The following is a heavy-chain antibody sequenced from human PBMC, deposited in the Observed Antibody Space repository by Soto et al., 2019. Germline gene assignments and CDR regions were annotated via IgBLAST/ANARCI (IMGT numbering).Heavy chain of an antibody. CDR3: ARDSRTGCSSTDCYRC. J-gene: IGHJ6*01. CDR2: IYHSGNT. Sequence: SETLSLTCAVSGDSISSGAWWSWVRQSPGKGLQWIGEIYHSGNTRNNPSLKSRVTMSVDKSNNQFSLNLMSVTAADTATYYCARDSRTGCSSTDCYRCWG. D-gene: IGHD2-2*01. CDR1: GDSISSGAW. V-gene: IGHV4-4*02.